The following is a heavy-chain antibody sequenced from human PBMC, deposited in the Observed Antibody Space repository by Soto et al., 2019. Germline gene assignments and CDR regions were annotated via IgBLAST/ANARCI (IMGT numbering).Heavy chain of an antibody. Sequence: GASVKVSCKASGYTFTSYGISWVRQAPGQGLEWMGWISAYNGNTNYAQKLQGRVTMTTDTSTSTAYMELRSLRSDDTAVYYCARDRVPYSSSWFHYYYGMDVWGQGTTVTVSS. D-gene: IGHD6-13*01. V-gene: IGHV1-18*01. J-gene: IGHJ6*02. CDR2: ISAYNGNT. CDR3: ARDRVPYSSSWFHYYYGMDV. CDR1: GYTFTSYG.